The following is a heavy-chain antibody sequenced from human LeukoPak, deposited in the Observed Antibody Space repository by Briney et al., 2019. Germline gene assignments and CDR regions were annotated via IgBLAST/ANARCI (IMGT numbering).Heavy chain of an antibody. D-gene: IGHD2-15*01. V-gene: IGHV4-39*01. CDR1: GGSISSSSYY. J-gene: IGHJ4*02. CDR2: IYYSGST. CDR3: ARIYCSGGSCYRALFDY. Sequence: SETLSLTCTVSGGSISSSSYYWGWIRQPPGKGLEWIGSIYYSGSTYYNPSLKSRVTISVDTSKNQFSLKLSSVTAADTAVYYRARIYCSGGSCYRALFDYWGQGTLVTVSS.